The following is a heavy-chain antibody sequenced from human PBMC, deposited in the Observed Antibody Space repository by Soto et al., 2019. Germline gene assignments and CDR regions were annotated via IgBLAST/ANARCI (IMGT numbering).Heavy chain of an antibody. CDR2: INPNSGGT. Sequence: ASVKVSCKASGYTFTGYYMHWVRQAPGQGLEWMGWINPNSGGTNYAQKFQGWVTMTRDTSISTAYMELSRLRSDDTAVYYCARQTYGSGSYFVEGSWFDPWGQGTLVTVSS. J-gene: IGHJ5*02. V-gene: IGHV1-2*04. D-gene: IGHD3-10*01. CDR3: ARQTYGSGSYFVEGSWFDP. CDR1: GYTFTGYY.